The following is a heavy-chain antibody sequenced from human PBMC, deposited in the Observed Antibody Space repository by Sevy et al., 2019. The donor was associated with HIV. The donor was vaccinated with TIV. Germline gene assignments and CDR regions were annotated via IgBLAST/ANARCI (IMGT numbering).Heavy chain of an antibody. V-gene: IGHV3-23*01. J-gene: IGHJ3*01. CDR3: AKALNPALESMIEVVLRTLKGFDV. D-gene: IGHD3-22*01. CDR1: GFTFNTHA. CDR2: ISGPGLST. Sequence: GALRLSCAASGFTFNTHAMTWVRQAPGKGLEWVSVISGPGLSTYYADSVKGRFTISRDNSKNNLYLQMNSLRADDTATYYCAKALNPALESMIEVVLRTLKGFDVWGQGTMVTVSS.